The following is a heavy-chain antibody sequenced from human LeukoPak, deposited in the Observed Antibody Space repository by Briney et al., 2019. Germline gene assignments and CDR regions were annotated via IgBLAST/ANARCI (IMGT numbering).Heavy chain of an antibody. Sequence: GASVKVSCKASGYTFTSYYMHWVRQAPGQGLEWMGIINPSGGSTSYAQKFQGRVTMTRDTSTSTVYMELSSLRSEDTAVYYCARAGGNRRKWEASRNNYYFDYWGQGTLVTVSS. V-gene: IGHV1-46*01. CDR3: ARAGGNRRKWEASRNNYYFDY. J-gene: IGHJ4*02. CDR2: INPSGGST. D-gene: IGHD4-23*01. CDR1: GYTFTSYY.